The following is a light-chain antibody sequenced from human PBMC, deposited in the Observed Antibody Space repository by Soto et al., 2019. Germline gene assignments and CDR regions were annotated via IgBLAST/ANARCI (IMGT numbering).Light chain of an antibody. CDR2: EVN. J-gene: IGLJ1*01. CDR1: SSDVGGYNY. V-gene: IGLV2-8*01. Sequence: QSVLTQPRSASGPPRQSVPISCTGTSSDVGGYNYVSWYQQHPGKAPKLMIYEVNKRPSGVPDRFSGSKSGNTASLTVSGLQPEDEADYYCSSYAGSSNVFGTGTKVTVL. CDR3: SSYAGSSNV.